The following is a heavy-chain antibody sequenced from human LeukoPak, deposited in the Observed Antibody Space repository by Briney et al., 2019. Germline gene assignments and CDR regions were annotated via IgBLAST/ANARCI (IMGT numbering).Heavy chain of an antibody. CDR2: ISYDGSNK. D-gene: IGHD6-19*01. V-gene: IGHV3-30-3*01. CDR1: GFTFSSYA. J-gene: IGHJ4*02. CDR3: ARDAAVAGTSGFDY. Sequence: GGSLRLSWAASGFTFSSYARHWVRQAPGKGLEWVAVISYDGSNKYYADSVKGRFTISRDNSKNTLYLQMNSLRAEDTAVYYCARDAAVAGTSGFDYWGQGTLVTVSS.